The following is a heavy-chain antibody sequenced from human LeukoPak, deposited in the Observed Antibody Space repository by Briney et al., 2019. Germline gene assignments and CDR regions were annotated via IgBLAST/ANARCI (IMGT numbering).Heavy chain of an antibody. J-gene: IGHJ5*02. CDR2: IYDSGST. V-gene: IGHV4-30-4*01. Sequence: SGTLSLTCIVSGGSISSGDHYWSWLRQPPGKGLEWIGYIYDSGSTYYNPSLKSRVTISVDTSKNHFSLNLSSVTAADTAMYYCARNTVTTEVWFDPWGQGTLVTVSS. CDR3: ARNTVTTEVWFDP. CDR1: GGSISSGDHY. D-gene: IGHD4-11*01.